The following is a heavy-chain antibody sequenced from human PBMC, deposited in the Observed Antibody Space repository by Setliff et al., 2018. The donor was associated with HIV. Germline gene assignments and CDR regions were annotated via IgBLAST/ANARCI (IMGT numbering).Heavy chain of an antibody. J-gene: IGHJ2*01. CDR3: SRGPPFDR. CDR2: ITNTGAT. CDR1: GGSISSGSYY. Sequence: PSETLSLTCTVSGGSISSGSYYWSWIRQPAGKGLEWIGCITNTGATEYNPSLKSRVTVSVDTSQNQFSLKLTSVTAADTATYFCSRGPPFDRWGRGTLVTVSS. V-gene: IGHV4-61*02.